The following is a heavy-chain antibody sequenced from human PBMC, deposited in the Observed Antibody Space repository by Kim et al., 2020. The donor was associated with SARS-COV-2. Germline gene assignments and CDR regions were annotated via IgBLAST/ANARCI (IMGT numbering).Heavy chain of an antibody. D-gene: IGHD3-22*01. J-gene: IGHJ4*02. CDR3: ARGSDYDSSGYNY. V-gene: IGHV4-30-2*01. Sequence: NPSLKSRVTISVDRSKNQFSLKLSSVTAADTAVYYCARGSDYDSSGYNYWGQGTLVTVSS.